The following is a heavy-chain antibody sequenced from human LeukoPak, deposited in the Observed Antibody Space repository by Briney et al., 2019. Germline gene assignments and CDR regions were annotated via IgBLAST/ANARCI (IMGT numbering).Heavy chain of an antibody. CDR3: AREDRGFGELSPYYFDY. D-gene: IGHD3-10*01. J-gene: IGHJ4*02. V-gene: IGHV3-30-3*01. Sequence: GGSLRLSCAASGFTFSSNAMHWVRQAPGKGLEWVAVISYDGSNKYYADSVKGRFTISRDNSKNTLYLQMNSLRAEDTAVYYCAREDRGFGELSPYYFDYWGREPWSPSPQ. CDR1: GFTFSSNA. CDR2: ISYDGSNK.